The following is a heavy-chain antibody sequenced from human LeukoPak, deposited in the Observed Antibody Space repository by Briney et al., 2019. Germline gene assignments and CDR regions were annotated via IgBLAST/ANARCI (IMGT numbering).Heavy chain of an antibody. J-gene: IGHJ4*02. CDR1: GYTFTSYG. Sequence: ASVKVSCKASGYTFTSYGISWVRQAPGQGLEWMGWISPNNGNTNYAQKLQGRVTMTTDTSTSTAYMELRSLRSDDTAVYYCAREAGRVTMVRGVIIPYYFDYWGQKTLVTVSS. CDR3: AREAGRVTMVRGVIIPYYFDY. V-gene: IGHV1-18*04. CDR2: ISPNNGNT. D-gene: IGHD3-10*01.